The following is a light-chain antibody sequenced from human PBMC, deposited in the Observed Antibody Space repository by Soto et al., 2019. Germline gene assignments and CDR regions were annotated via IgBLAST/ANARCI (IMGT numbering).Light chain of an antibody. V-gene: IGKV3-11*01. CDR3: QQRYNWLT. Sequence: EIVLTQSPATLSLSPGERATLSCRASQSVTKYLAWYQQKPGQAPRLLIYDTSNRAPGIPARFSGSGSGTDFTLTINNLESEDSGIYYCQQRYNWLTFGGVTKVEIK. CDR2: DTS. J-gene: IGKJ4*01. CDR1: QSVTKY.